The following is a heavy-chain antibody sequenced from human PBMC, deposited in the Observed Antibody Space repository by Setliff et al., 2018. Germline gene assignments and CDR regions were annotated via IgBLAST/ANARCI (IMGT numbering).Heavy chain of an antibody. CDR2: INPHGSEK. J-gene: IGHJ4*02. V-gene: IGHV3-7*01. Sequence: PGESLKISCTASGLSYINDWVSWVRQAPGKGLEWLASINPHGSEKYYADSVKGRFTISRDNAKNSLSLQMNNLRTEDTAVYYCFGAGTCSYWGQGTLVTVS. CDR3: FGAGTCSY. CDR1: GLSYINDW. D-gene: IGHD3-10*01.